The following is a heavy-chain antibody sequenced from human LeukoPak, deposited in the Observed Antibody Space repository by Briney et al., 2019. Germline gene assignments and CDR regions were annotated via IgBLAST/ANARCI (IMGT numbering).Heavy chain of an antibody. CDR3: GVQAGVLQQWRNGVY. D-gene: IGHD6-19*01. Sequence: GGSLRLSCAASGFTFSSYSMNWVRQAPGKGLEWVSSISSSSSYIYYADSVKGRFTISRDNAKNSLYLQMNSLRAEDTAVYYCGVQAGVLQQWRNGVYWGQGTLVTVSS. J-gene: IGHJ4*02. V-gene: IGHV3-21*01. CDR2: ISSSSSYI. CDR1: GFTFSSYS.